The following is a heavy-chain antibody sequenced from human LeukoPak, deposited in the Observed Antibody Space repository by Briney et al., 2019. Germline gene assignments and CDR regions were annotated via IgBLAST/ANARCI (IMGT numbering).Heavy chain of an antibody. D-gene: IGHD2-15*01. CDR3: ARDLRYCSGGNCYPSFDY. V-gene: IGHV4-30-2*01. J-gene: IGHJ4*02. CDR2: IYHTGST. Sequence: PSQTLSLTCTVSGGSISSGIYYWSWIRQPPGKGLEWIGYIYHTGSTYYSSALKSRVTISEDRSKNQFSLKLSSVTAADTAVYYCARDLRYCSGGNCYPSFDYWGQGTLVTVSS. CDR1: GGSISSGIYY.